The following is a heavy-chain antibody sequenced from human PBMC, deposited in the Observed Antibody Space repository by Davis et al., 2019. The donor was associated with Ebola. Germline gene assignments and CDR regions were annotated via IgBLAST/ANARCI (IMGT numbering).Heavy chain of an antibody. J-gene: IGHJ6*02. CDR3: ARLTGYYYYGMDV. Sequence: MPSETLSLTCAVYGGSFSGYYWSWIRQPPGKGLEWIGEINHSGSTNYNPSLKSRVTISVDTSKNQFSLKLSSVTAADTAVYYCARLTGYYYYGMDVWGQGTTVTVSS. V-gene: IGHV4-34*01. CDR1: GGSFSGYY. CDR2: INHSGST.